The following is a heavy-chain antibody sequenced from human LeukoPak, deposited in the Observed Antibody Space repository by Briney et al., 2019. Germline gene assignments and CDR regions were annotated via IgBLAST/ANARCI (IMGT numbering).Heavy chain of an antibody. CDR1: GFTFCTYA. CDR3: AKFYRNSGWFFDY. J-gene: IGHJ4*02. D-gene: IGHD6-19*01. CDR2: ITNIGGGT. Sequence: GGSLRLSCAASGFTFCTYAMTWVRQAPGKGLEWVSAITNIGGGTFYEDPVKGRFTISRGNSKNTLYLQMNGLRDEDTAVYYCAKFYRNSGWFFDYWGQGTLVTVSS. V-gene: IGHV3-23*01.